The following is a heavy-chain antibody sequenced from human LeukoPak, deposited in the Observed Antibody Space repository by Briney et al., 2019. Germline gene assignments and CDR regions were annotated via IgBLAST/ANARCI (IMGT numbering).Heavy chain of an antibody. CDR1: GFTFSSYA. Sequence: GVSLRLSCAASGFTFSSYAMSWVRQAPGKGLEWVSAISGSGGSTYYADSVKGRFTISRDNSKDTLYLQMNSLRAEDTAVYYCAKLGGGDCYFHFDIWGQGTMVTVSS. D-gene: IGHD2-21*01. CDR3: AKLGGGDCYFHFDI. V-gene: IGHV3-23*01. J-gene: IGHJ3*02. CDR2: ISGSGGST.